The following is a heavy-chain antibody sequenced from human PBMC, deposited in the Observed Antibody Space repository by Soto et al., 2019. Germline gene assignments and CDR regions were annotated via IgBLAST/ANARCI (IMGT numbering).Heavy chain of an antibody. Sequence: PXVSLVLCFAASGFTFSNYWMTGVRQAPGKGLEWVANIKEDGSEKHYVDSVKGRFTISRDNAKNSLYLQMNSLRVEDTAVYFCSRDVVVGAKALNYWGQGALVTVSS. CDR2: IKEDGSEK. CDR1: GFTFSNYW. CDR3: SRDVVVGAKALNY. D-gene: IGHD2-15*01. J-gene: IGHJ4*02. V-gene: IGHV3-7*01.